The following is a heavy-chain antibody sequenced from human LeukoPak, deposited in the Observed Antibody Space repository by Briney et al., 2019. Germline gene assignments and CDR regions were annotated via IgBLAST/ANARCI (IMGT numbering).Heavy chain of an antibody. Sequence: PGGSLRLSCAASGFTFSSYAMSWVRQAPGKGLEWVSAISGSGGSTYYADSVKGRFTISRDNSKNTLYLQMNSLRAEDTDVYYCAKDLYSGGNPHVVDYWGQGTLVTVSS. CDR1: GFTFSSYA. V-gene: IGHV3-23*01. J-gene: IGHJ4*02. CDR2: ISGSGGST. D-gene: IGHD4-23*01. CDR3: AKDLYSGGNPHVVDY.